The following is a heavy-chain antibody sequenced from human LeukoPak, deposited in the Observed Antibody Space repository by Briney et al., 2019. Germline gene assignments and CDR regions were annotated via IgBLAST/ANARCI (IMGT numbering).Heavy chain of an antibody. V-gene: IGHV4-39*07. Sequence: SETLSLTCSVSGDSISLSFYYWGWIRQPPRKALEWIGSVYYSGTTSYNPSLKSRVTISVDMSKNHFSLRLRSVTAADTAMYYCARNKFRQQVVQLYYYYYYMDVWGKGTTVTVSS. D-gene: IGHD6-13*01. CDR2: VYYSGTT. CDR1: GDSISLSFYY. J-gene: IGHJ6*03. CDR3: ARNKFRQQVVQLYYYYYYMDV.